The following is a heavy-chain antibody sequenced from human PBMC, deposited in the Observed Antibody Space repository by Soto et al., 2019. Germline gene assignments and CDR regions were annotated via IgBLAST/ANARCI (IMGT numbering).Heavy chain of an antibody. J-gene: IGHJ6*02. D-gene: IGHD2-15*01. CDR2: INAGNGNT. Sequence: ASVKVSCKASGYTFTSYAMHWVRQAPGQRLEWMGWINAGNGNTKYSQKFQGRVTITRDTSASTAYMELSSLRSEDTAVYYCARDLRVVAAAHYYHYGMDVWGQGTTVTVSS. CDR3: ARDLRVVAAAHYYHYGMDV. CDR1: GYTFTSYA. V-gene: IGHV1-3*01.